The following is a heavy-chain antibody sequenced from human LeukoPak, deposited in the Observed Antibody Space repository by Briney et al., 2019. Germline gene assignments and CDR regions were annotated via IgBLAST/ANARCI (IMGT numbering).Heavy chain of an antibody. V-gene: IGHV1-18*01. Sequence: ASVKVSCKASGGTFSSYAISWVRQAPGQGLEWMGWISAYNGNTNYAQKLQGRVTMTTDTSTSTAYMELRSLRSDDTAVYYCARDLDCSSTSCYGYFQHWGQGTLVTVSS. CDR3: ARDLDCSSTSCYGYFQH. J-gene: IGHJ1*01. CDR1: GGTFSSYA. D-gene: IGHD2-2*01. CDR2: ISAYNGNT.